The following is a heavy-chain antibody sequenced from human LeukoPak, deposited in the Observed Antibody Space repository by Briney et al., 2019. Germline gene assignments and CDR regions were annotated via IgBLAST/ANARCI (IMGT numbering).Heavy chain of an antibody. CDR3: ARGWTDYSGLLGELPYYYYYMDV. CDR1: GYTFTSYG. V-gene: IGHV1-18*01. J-gene: IGHJ6*03. D-gene: IGHD5-12*01. Sequence: GASVKVSCKASGYTFTSYGISWVRQAPGQGLEWMGWISAYNGNTNYAQKLQGRVTITADKSTSTAYMELSSLRSEDTAVYYCARGWTDYSGLLGELPYYYYYMDVWGKGTTVTVSS. CDR2: ISAYNGNT.